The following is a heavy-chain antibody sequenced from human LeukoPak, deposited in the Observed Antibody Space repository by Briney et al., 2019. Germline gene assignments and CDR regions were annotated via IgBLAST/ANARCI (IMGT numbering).Heavy chain of an antibody. CDR1: GYTFTNNF. Sequence: ASVKVSCKASGYTFTNNFMHWVRQAPGQGLEWMGIINPSGGSTSYAQKFQGRVTMTRDMSTSTVYMELSSLRSEDTAVYYCAREGIAARLYYYMDVWGKGTTVTVSS. D-gene: IGHD6-6*01. J-gene: IGHJ6*03. CDR3: AREGIAARLYYYMDV. V-gene: IGHV1-46*01. CDR2: INPSGGST.